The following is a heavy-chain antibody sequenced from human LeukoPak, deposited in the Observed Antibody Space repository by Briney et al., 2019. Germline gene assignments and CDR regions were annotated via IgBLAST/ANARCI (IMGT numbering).Heavy chain of an antibody. CDR2: IRYDGSNK. Sequence: GGSLRLSCAASGFTFSSYGMHWVRQAPGKGLEWVAFIRYDGSNKYYADSVKGRFTISRDNSKNTLYLQMNSPRAEDTAVYYCARDRYYGGTFDYWGQGTLVTVSS. J-gene: IGHJ4*02. CDR1: GFTFSSYG. CDR3: ARDRYYGGTFDY. D-gene: IGHD3-3*01. V-gene: IGHV3-30*02.